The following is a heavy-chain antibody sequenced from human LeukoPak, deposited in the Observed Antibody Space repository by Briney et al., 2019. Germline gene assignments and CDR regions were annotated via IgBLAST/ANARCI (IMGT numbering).Heavy chain of an antibody. CDR3: ARGRAKSQNKGIAAAGNGH. CDR2: MNPNSGNT. J-gene: IGHJ4*02. D-gene: IGHD6-13*01. CDR1: GYIFTNYG. Sequence: ASVKVSCKASGYIFTNYGITWVRQATGQGLEWMGWMNPNSGNTGYAQKFQGRVTMTRNTSISTAYMELSSLRSEDTAVYYCARGRAKSQNKGIAAAGNGHWGQGTLVTVSS. V-gene: IGHV1-8*01.